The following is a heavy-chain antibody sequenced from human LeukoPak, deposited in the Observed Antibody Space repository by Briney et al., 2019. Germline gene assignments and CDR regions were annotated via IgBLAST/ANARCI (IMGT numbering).Heavy chain of an antibody. J-gene: IGHJ4*02. D-gene: IGHD3-16*01. V-gene: IGHV3-7*01. CDR3: ARELRTFDS. CDR2: INQDGSEM. CDR1: GFTFSNYW. Sequence: GGSLRLSRAASGFTFSNYWMSWVRQAPGKGLEWLANINQDGSEMYYVDSVKGRFTISRDNGKNSLYLHMTSLRAGDTAVYYCARELRTFDSWGQGTLVTVSS.